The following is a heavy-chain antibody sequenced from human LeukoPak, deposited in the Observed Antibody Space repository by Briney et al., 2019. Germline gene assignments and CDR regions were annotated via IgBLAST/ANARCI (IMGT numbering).Heavy chain of an antibody. D-gene: IGHD3-22*01. Sequence: PSETLSLTCSVSGGSITSSSYYWGWIRQPPEKGLEWIGSIYYTGGTYYSPSLKSRVTMSVDTSNNQFSLKLSSVTAADTAVYYCAREGPDRWLRPSSSGYYYRNAFDIWGQGTMVTVSS. V-gene: IGHV4-39*02. J-gene: IGHJ3*02. CDR1: GGSITSSSYY. CDR2: IYYTGGT. CDR3: AREGPDRWLRPSSSGYYYRNAFDI.